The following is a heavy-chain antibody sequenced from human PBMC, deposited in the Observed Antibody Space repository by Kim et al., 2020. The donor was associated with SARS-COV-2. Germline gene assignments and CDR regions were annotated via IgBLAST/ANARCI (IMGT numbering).Heavy chain of an antibody. J-gene: IGHJ6*02. CDR3: AKDSLAGDYYYYYGMDV. Sequence: GGSLRLSCAASGFTFSSYAMSWVRQAPGKGLEWVSAISGSGGSTYYADSVKGRFTISRDNSKNTLYLQMNSLRAEDTAVYYCAKDSLAGDYYYYYGMDVWGQGTTVTVSS. CDR1: GFTFSSYA. D-gene: IGHD4-17*01. V-gene: IGHV3-23*01. CDR2: ISGSGGST.